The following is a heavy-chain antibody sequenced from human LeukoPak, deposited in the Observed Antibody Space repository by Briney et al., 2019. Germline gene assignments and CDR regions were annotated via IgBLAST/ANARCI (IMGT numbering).Heavy chain of an antibody. CDR3: ATGKPRGSGSFLRYHFDF. D-gene: IGHD3-10*01. J-gene: IGHJ4*02. CDR1: RYTLTELS. Sequence: ASVKVSCKVSRYTLTELSMHWVRQAPGKGLEWMGGFDPEDGGTIYAQKFQGRVTMTEDTSTDTAYMELSSLRSEDTAVYYCATGKPRGSGSFLRYHFDFWGQGTLVTVSS. CDR2: FDPEDGGT. V-gene: IGHV1-24*01.